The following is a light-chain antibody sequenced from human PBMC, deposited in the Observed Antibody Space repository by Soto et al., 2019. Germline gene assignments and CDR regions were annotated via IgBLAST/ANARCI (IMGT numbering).Light chain of an antibody. Sequence: DIQMTQSPSTLSGSVGERVPITRRASQAISSWLAWYQQKPGKAPKVMIYEASTLQSGVPSRFSGSGAGTEFTLTISGLLPEDFATYHCQQLNTLPFTFGQGTRLEI. J-gene: IGKJ5*01. CDR1: QAISSW. CDR2: EAS. CDR3: QQLNTLPFT. V-gene: IGKV1-5*01.